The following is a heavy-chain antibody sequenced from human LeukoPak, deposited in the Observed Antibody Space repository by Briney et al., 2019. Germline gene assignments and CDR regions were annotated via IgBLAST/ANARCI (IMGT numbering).Heavy chain of an antibody. J-gene: IGHJ5*02. D-gene: IGHD1-7*01. CDR3: ARDRGITGTTAWFDP. CDR1: GYTFTGYY. V-gene: IGHV1-2*02. Sequence: ASVKVSCKASGYTFTGYYMHWVRQAPGQGLEWMGWINPNSGGTNYAQKFQGRVTMTRDTSISTAYMELSGLRSDDTAVYYCARDRGITGTTAWFDPWGQGTLVTVSS. CDR2: INPNSGGT.